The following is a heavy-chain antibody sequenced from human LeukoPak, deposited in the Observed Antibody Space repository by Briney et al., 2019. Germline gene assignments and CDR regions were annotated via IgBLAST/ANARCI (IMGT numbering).Heavy chain of an antibody. V-gene: IGHV3-9*01. CDR3: ARRVAAVGLDY. Sequence: GRSLRLSCAASGFTFDDYAMHWVRQAPGKGLEWVSGISWNSGSIGYADSVKGRFTSSRDNAKNSLYLQMNSLRAEDTALYYCARRVAAVGLDYWGQGTLVTVYS. D-gene: IGHD6-13*01. J-gene: IGHJ4*02. CDR1: GFTFDDYA. CDR2: ISWNSGSI.